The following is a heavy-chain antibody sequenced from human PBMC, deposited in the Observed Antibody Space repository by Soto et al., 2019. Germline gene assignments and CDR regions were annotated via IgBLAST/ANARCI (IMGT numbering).Heavy chain of an antibody. CDR3: ARVVWWLRYFDY. J-gene: IGHJ4*02. V-gene: IGHV3-53*01. D-gene: IGHD5-12*01. CDR1: GFTVSSNY. CDR2: IYSGGST. Sequence: GGSLRLSCAASGFTVSSNYMSWVRQAPGKGLEWVSVIYSGGSTYYADSVKGRFTISRDNSKNTLYLQMNSLRAEDTAVYYCARVVWWLRYFDYWGQGTLVTVSS.